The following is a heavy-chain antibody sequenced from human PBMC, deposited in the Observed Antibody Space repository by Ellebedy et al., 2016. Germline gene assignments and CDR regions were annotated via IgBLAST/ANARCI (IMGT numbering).Heavy chain of an antibody. CDR2: IWYDGSNK. V-gene: IGHV3-33*01. J-gene: IGHJ4*02. Sequence: GGSLRLXXAASGFTFSSYGMHWVRQAPGKGLEWVAVIWYDGSNKYYADSVKGRFTISRDNSKNTLYLQMNSLRAEDTAVYYCARDSTPYSSSSPSDYWGQGTLVTVSS. CDR1: GFTFSSYG. CDR3: ARDSTPYSSSSPSDY. D-gene: IGHD6-6*01.